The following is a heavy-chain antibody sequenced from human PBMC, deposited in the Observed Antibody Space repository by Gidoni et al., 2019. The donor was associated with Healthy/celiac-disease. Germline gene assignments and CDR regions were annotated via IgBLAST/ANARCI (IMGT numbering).Heavy chain of an antibody. CDR1: GYTFTGYY. J-gene: IGHJ3*02. CDR3: ARSRIVEGYCSSTSCYHDAFDI. V-gene: IGHV1-2*02. Sequence: QVQLVQSGAEVKKPGASVKVSCKDSGYTFTGYYMHWVRQAPGQGLEWMGWINPNSGGTNYAQKFQGRVTMTRDTSISTAYMELSRLRSDDTAVFYCARSRIVEGYCSSTSCYHDAFDIWGQGTMVTVSS. CDR2: INPNSGGT. D-gene: IGHD2-2*01.